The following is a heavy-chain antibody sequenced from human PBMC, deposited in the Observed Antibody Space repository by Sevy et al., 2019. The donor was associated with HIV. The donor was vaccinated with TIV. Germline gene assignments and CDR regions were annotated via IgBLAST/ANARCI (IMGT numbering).Heavy chain of an antibody. CDR3: ARGARGTLPAYYYYTLNV. Sequence: GESLKISCKASGYRFADYWIGWVRQMPGKGLEYMGIIYPGDSDTRYSPPFQGQVTISLDKSISTAYLQWSSLKASDSAIYYCARGARGTLPAYYYYTLNVWGQGTTVTVSS. D-gene: IGHD1-1*01. CDR1: GYRFADYW. J-gene: IGHJ6*02. CDR2: IYPGDSDT. V-gene: IGHV5-51*01.